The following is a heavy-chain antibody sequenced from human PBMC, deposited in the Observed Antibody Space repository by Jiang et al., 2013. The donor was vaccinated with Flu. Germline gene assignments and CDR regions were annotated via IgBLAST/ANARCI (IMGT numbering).Heavy chain of an antibody. CDR3: ATPVDTAMVDAFDI. V-gene: IGHV4-30-4*01. Sequence: QTLSLTCTVSGGSISSGDYYWSWIRQPPGKGLEWIGYIYYSGSTYYNPSLKSRVTISVDTSKNQFSLKLSSVTAADTAVYYCATPVDTAMVDAFDIWGQGTMVTVSS. CDR1: GGSISSGDYY. CDR2: IYYSGST. D-gene: IGHD5-18*01. J-gene: IGHJ3*02.